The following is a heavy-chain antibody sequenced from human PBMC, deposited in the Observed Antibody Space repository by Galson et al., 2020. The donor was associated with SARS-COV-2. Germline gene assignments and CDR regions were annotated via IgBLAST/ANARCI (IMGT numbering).Heavy chain of an antibody. CDR1: GGSVSGAYYY. Sequence: ASETLSITCTVSGGSVSGAYYYWSWIRQPPGQGLEWIGYIYYSGPTSYNPSLKSRVTISVDTSKNHFSLNLRSVTAADTAVYYCARDRSAAGIDWYFDLWGRGTLVTVSS. V-gene: IGHV4-61*03. CDR2: IYYSGPT. CDR3: ARDRSAAGIDWYFDL. J-gene: IGHJ2*01. D-gene: IGHD2-2*01.